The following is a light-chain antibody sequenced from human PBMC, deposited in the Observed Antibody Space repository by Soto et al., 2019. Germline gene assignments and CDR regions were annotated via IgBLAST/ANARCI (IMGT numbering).Light chain of an antibody. CDR1: QSINSW. Sequence: DIQMTQSPSTLSASVGDRVTITCRASQSINSWLAWYQQKPGKAPKLLIYDASNLESGVPSRFSGSGSGTDFTLTISSLQPEDFATYYCQQSYRTPITFGQGTRLEIK. J-gene: IGKJ5*01. V-gene: IGKV1-5*01. CDR3: QQSYRTPIT. CDR2: DAS.